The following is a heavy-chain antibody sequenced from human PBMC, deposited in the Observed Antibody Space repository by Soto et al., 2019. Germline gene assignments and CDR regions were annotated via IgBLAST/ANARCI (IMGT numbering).Heavy chain of an antibody. D-gene: IGHD3-3*01. J-gene: IGHJ6*02. Sequence: GESLKISCKGSGDSFTSYWIGWVRQMPGKGLEWMGIIYPGDSDTRYSPSFQGQVTISADKSISTAYLQWSSLKASDTAMYYCARHTPSPYYDFWGGYYYYYGMDVWGQGTTVTVSS. CDR2: IYPGDSDT. CDR1: GDSFTSYW. CDR3: ARHTPSPYYDFWGGYYYYYGMDV. V-gene: IGHV5-51*01.